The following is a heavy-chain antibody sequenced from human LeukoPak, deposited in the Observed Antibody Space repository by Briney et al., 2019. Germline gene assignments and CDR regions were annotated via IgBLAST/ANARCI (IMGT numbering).Heavy chain of an antibody. CDR2: SYRSGST. V-gene: IGHV4-30-4*08. D-gene: IGHD4-11*01. CDR1: GGSISSGDYY. Sequence: PSQTLSLTCTVSGGSISSGDYYWSWIRQPPGKGLEWIGNSYRSGSTDYNPSLKSRVTISVDTSKNQFSLKLSSATAADTAVYYCARVSTTVAVKYWGQGILVTISS. J-gene: IGHJ4*02. CDR3: ARVSTTVAVKY.